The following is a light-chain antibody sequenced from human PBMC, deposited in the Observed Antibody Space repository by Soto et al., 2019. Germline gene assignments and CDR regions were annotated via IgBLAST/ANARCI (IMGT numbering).Light chain of an antibody. CDR2: DVS. J-gene: IGLJ2*01. CDR1: SSDVGGYNY. CDR3: SSYTSSSTLGV. Sequence: QSALTQPASVSGSPGQSITISCTGTSSDVGGYNYVSWYQQHPGKAPKLMIYDVSTRPSGVSNRFSGSKSGNTASLTISGRQAEDEADYYCSSYTSSSTLGVFGGGTKLTVL. V-gene: IGLV2-14*01.